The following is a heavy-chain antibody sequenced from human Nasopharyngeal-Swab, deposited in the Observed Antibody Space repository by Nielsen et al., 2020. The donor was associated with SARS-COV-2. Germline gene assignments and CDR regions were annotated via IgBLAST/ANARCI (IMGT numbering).Heavy chain of an antibody. CDR1: GFTFSSYT. J-gene: IGHJ5*01. CDR2: ISPTSDYI. CDR3: VRGSYGHYDS. Sequence: GESLKISFAASGFTFSSYTMNWVRQAPGKGLEWVSSISPTSDYIYYAESVKGRFTISRDNAKNSLFLQMNSLRAEETAIYYCVRGSYGHYDSWGQGALITVSS. V-gene: IGHV3-21*06. D-gene: IGHD4-17*01.